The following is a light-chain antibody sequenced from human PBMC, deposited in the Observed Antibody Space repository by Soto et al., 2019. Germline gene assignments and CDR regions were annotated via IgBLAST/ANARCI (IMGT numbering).Light chain of an antibody. CDR3: QKDNSAPD. CDR1: QGISNY. CDR2: AAS. V-gene: IGKV1-27*01. Sequence: DIQMTQSPSSLSASVGDRVTITCRASQGISNYLAWYQQKPGKVPKLLIYAASTLQSGVPSRFSGSGSGTDFTLTISSLQPEDGATYYCQKDNSAPDFGQGTKLEIK. J-gene: IGKJ2*01.